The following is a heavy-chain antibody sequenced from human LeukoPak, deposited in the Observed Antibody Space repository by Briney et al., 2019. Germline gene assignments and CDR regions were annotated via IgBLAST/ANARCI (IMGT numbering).Heavy chain of an antibody. CDR3: AKDPYSSSWHDY. J-gene: IGHJ4*02. V-gene: IGHV3-74*01. Sequence: GGSLRLSYAASGFTFSSYWMHWVRQAPGKGLVWVSRINTDGSSIRYADSVKGRFTISRDNAKNTLYLQMNSLRAEDTAVYYCAKDPYSSSWHDYWGQGTLVTVSS. D-gene: IGHD6-13*01. CDR1: GFTFSSYW. CDR2: INTDGSSI.